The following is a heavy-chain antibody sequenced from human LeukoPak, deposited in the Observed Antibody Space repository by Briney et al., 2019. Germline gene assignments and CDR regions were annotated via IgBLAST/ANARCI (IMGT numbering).Heavy chain of an antibody. V-gene: IGHV4-61*01. Sequence: PSETLSLTCAVYGGSISSSTYYWSWIRQPPGKGLEWIGYIYYSGSTNYKPSLKSRVTISVETSKNQFSLKLRSVAAADTAVYYCARVTGYMIEDYFDYWGQGTLVTVSS. CDR2: IYYSGST. J-gene: IGHJ4*02. D-gene: IGHD3-22*01. CDR1: GGSISSSTYY. CDR3: ARVTGYMIEDYFDY.